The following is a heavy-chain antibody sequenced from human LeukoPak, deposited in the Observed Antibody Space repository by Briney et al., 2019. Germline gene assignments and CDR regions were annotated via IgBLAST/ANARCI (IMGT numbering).Heavy chain of an antibody. CDR1: GFTFSTYW. Sequence: GGSLRLSCAASGFTFSTYWMHWVRQAPGKGLVWVSRINTDGSDISYADSVRGRFTISRDNARNTLYLQMNSLRADDTAVYYCARDSPWLPDPYWGQGTLVTVSS. CDR2: INTDGSDI. V-gene: IGHV3-74*03. D-gene: IGHD5-24*01. CDR3: ARDSPWLPDPY. J-gene: IGHJ4*02.